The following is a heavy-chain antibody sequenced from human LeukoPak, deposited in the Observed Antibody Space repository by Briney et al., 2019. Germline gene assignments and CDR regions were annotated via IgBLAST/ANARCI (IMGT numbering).Heavy chain of an antibody. CDR2: IKQDGSEK. D-gene: IGHD5-12*01. CDR3: AREHIVATIDYYYGMDV. CDR1: GFTFSSYW. V-gene: IGHV3-7*01. Sequence: PGGSLRLSCAASGFTFSSYWMSWVRQAPGKGLEWVANIKQDGSEKYYVDSVKGRFTISRDNAKNSLYLQMNSLRAEDTAVYYCAREHIVATIDYYYGMDVWGQGTTVTVSS. J-gene: IGHJ6*02.